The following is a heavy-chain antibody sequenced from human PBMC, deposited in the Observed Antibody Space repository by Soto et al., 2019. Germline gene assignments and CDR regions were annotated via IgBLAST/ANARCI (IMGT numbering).Heavy chain of an antibody. CDR3: ARITMVRGVIRNLDY. CDR2: IYYSGST. J-gene: IGHJ4*02. Sequence: SETLSLTCAVSGGSISSSSYYWGWIRQPPGKGLEWIGSIYYSGSTYYNPSLKSRVTISVDTSKNQFSLKLSSVTAADTAVYYCARITMVRGVIRNLDYWGQGTLVTVSS. V-gene: IGHV4-39*01. D-gene: IGHD3-10*01. CDR1: GGSISSSSYY.